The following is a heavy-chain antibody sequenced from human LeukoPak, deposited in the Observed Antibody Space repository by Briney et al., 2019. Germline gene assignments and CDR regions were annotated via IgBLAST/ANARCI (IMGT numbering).Heavy chain of an antibody. CDR3: ARHRGYGSGSSDSTFDY. Sequence: SETLSLTCAVYGGSFSGYYWSWIRQPAGKGLEWIGRIYTSGSTNYNPSLKSRVTMSVDTSKNQFSLKLSSVTAADTAVYYCARHRGYGSGSSDSTFDYWGQGTLVTVSS. CDR2: IYTSGST. J-gene: IGHJ4*02. CDR1: GGSFSGYY. V-gene: IGHV4-59*10. D-gene: IGHD3-10*01.